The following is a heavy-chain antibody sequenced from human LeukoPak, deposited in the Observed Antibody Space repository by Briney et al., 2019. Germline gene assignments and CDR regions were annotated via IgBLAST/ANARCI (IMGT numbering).Heavy chain of an antibody. CDR3: ARNVGWYTYDT. J-gene: IGHJ5*02. CDR1: GDSLSSNY. V-gene: IGHV4-59*12. D-gene: IGHD6-19*01. Sequence: SETLSLTCSVSGDSLSSNYWSWIRQPPGKGLEWIGYIHGSGFTHYDPSLRSRVTISEVTSKNQFYLDLTSLTAADTALYYCARNVGWYTYDTWGQGILVTVSS. CDR2: IHGSGFT.